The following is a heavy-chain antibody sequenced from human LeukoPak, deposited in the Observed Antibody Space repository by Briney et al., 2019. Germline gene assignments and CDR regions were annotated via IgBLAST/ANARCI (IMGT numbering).Heavy chain of an antibody. CDR2: IYYSGNT. J-gene: IGHJ3*02. CDR1: GASISNRNYY. V-gene: IGHV4-39*01. Sequence: SETLSLTRTVSGASISNRNYYWGWVRQPPGKGLAWIGSIYYSGNTYYTPSLKSRVTMSVDTSKNQLSLNLTSVTAADTAVYYCARHDWTFDIWGQGTMVTASS. CDR3: ARHDWTFDI. D-gene: IGHD3-9*01.